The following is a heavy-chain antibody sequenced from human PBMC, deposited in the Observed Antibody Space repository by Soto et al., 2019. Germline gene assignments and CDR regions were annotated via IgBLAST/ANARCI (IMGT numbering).Heavy chain of an antibody. Sequence: ASVKGSFKASGYTFTSYGISWVRQAPGQGLEWMGWISAYNGNTNYAQKLQGRVTMTTDTSTSTAYMELRSLRSDDTAVYYCARIGYYYDSSGYYYVDWFDPWGQGTLVTVSS. J-gene: IGHJ5*02. CDR2: ISAYNGNT. CDR3: ARIGYYYDSSGYYYVDWFDP. V-gene: IGHV1-18*04. CDR1: GYTFTSYG. D-gene: IGHD3-22*01.